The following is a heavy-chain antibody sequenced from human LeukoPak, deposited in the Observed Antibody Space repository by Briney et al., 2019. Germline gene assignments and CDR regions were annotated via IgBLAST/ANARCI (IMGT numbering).Heavy chain of an antibody. CDR2: IYYSGST. D-gene: IGHD3-22*01. CDR1: GGSVSSGSYY. CDR3: ARAHGYYDSSGYFGPDAFDI. J-gene: IGHJ3*02. V-gene: IGHV4-61*01. Sequence: PSETLTLTCTVSGGSVSSGSYYWSWIRQPPGKGLEWSGYIYYSGSTNYNPSLKSRATTSVDTSNNQFSLKLSSVTAADTAVYYCARAHGYYDSSGYFGPDAFDIWGQGTMVTVSS.